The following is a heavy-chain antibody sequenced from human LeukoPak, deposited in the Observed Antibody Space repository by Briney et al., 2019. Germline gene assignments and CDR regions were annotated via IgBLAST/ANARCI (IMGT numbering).Heavy chain of an antibody. D-gene: IGHD1-26*01. V-gene: IGHV3-23*01. CDR1: GFRFNRCG. J-gene: IGHJ4*02. Sequence: GGSLRISYAAAGFRFNRCGISWVRQASGKVLEYVSSIDGSDGASYYADSVKGRFTISRDNSKNTLFLQMNSLRVEDTAVYYCARVDSGNYDYWGQGTLLTVSS. CDR2: IDGSDGAS. CDR3: ARVDSGNYDY.